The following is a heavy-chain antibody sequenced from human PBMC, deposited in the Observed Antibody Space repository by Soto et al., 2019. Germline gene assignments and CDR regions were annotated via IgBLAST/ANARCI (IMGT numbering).Heavy chain of an antibody. CDR2: ITPDGSAT. D-gene: IGHD3-10*01. V-gene: IGHV3-7*04. Sequence: PGGSLRLSCAVSGFTFGSYWMNWVRLIPGKGLEWVAYITPDGSATYYVDSVKGRFTISRDNAKNSLYLQMNSLRVEDTSAYYCSRAGYGCPGCYYYFNYWGQGTLVTVSS. CDR1: GFTFGSYW. J-gene: IGHJ4*02. CDR3: SRAGYGCPGCYYYFNY.